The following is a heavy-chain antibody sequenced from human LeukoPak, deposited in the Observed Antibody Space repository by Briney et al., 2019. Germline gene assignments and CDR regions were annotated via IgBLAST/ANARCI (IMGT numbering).Heavy chain of an antibody. CDR3: ARGLLEWLRLETYYFDY. CDR1: GFTFSSYW. J-gene: IGHJ4*02. V-gene: IGHV3-7*01. D-gene: IGHD3-3*01. Sequence: AGGSLRLSCAASGFTFSSYWMTWVRQAPGKGLEWVANIKTDGSQTYYVDSVKGRFNISRDNAKNSLYLQMNSLTVDDTATYYCARGLLEWLRLETYYFDYWGQGSQVTVSS. CDR2: IKTDGSQT.